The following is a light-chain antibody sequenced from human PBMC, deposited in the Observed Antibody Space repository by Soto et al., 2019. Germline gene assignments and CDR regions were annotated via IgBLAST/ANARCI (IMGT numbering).Light chain of an antibody. CDR2: DNN. CDR3: GTSDRRLRLDV. V-gene: IGLV1-51*01. CDR1: TSNIGSNH. J-gene: IGLJ2*01. Sequence: QSVLTQPPSVSAAPGQKVIISCSGSTSNIGSNHLSWYQQFPGTAPKLLIYDNNKRPSGIPDRFSASKSGTSASLAITGLQTGDEAGYYCGTSDRRLRLDVFGGGTKVTVL.